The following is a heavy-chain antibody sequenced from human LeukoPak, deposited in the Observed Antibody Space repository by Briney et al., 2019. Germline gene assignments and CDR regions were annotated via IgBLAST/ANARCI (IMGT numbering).Heavy chain of an antibody. V-gene: IGHV5-51*01. CDR2: ICPGDSDT. CDR1: GFSFTNYC. D-gene: IGHD5-12*01. J-gene: IGHJ4*02. Sequence: GESLKISCKASGFSFTNYCIGWVRQMPGKGLEWMGIICPGDSDTRYSPSFQGQVTISADKSIGTAYLQWSSLKASDTAMYYCALRSGYDYGYWGQGTLVTVSS. CDR3: ALRSGYDYGY.